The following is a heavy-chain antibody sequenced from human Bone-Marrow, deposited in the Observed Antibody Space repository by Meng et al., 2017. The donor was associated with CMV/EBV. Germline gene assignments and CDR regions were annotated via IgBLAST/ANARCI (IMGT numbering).Heavy chain of an antibody. J-gene: IGHJ5*02. Sequence: KAAGYTFTSYDINWVRQATGQGIEWMRWMNPNSGNTGYAQKIQGRVTMTRNTSISTAYMELSSLRSEDTAVYYCARGGGQPRAWFDPWGQGTLVTVSS. CDR3: ARGGGQPRAWFDP. CDR2: MNPNSGNT. D-gene: IGHD6-13*01. CDR1: GYTFTSYD. V-gene: IGHV1-8*01.